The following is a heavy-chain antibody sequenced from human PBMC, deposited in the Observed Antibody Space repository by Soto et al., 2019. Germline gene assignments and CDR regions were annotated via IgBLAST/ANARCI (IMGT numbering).Heavy chain of an antibody. CDR1: GLSFSRWA. V-gene: IGHV3-23*01. CDR3: GKEYRSGWKACDY. CDR2: VIGRGGST. Sequence: RLGCAASGLSFSRWAISWVRQAPGKRLEWVSAVIGRGGSTYYADSVKARFTISRDNSKNTLYLQMNSLTAEDTPVYYGGKEYRSGWKACDYWGQGTLVTVSS. D-gene: IGHD6-19*01. J-gene: IGHJ4*02.